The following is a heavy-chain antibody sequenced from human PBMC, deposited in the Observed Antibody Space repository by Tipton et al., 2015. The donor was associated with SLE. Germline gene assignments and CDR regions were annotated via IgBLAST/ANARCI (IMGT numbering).Heavy chain of an antibody. CDR2: INHSGST. Sequence: TLSLTCAVYGGSFSGYYWSWIRQPPGKGLEWIGEINHSGSTNYNPSLKSRVTISVDTSKNQFSLKLSSVTAADTAVYYCARGLVSSGWHKWFDPWGQGTLVTVSS. J-gene: IGHJ5*02. CDR1: GGSFSGYY. CDR3: ARGLVSSGWHKWFDP. V-gene: IGHV4-34*01. D-gene: IGHD6-19*01.